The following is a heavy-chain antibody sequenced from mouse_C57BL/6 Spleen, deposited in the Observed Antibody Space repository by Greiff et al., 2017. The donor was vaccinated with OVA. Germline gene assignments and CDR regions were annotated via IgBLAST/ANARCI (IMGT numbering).Heavy chain of an antibody. J-gene: IGHJ3*01. CDR3: ASSGTRAWFAY. V-gene: IGHV1-69*01. Sequence: QVQLKHPGAELVMPGASVKLSCKASGYTFTSYWLHWVKQRPGQGLEWIGEIDPSDSYTNYNQKFKGKSTLTVDKSSSTADMQRSSLTSEDSAVYYCASSGTRAWFAYWGQGTLVTVSA. CDR2: IDPSDSYT. CDR1: GYTFTSYW. D-gene: IGHD3-1*01.